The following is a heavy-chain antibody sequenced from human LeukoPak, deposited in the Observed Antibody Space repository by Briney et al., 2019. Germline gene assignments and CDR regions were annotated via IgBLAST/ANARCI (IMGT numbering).Heavy chain of an antibody. CDR1: GFSFSNYE. J-gene: IGHJ2*01. D-gene: IGHD2-21*02. Sequence: GGSLRLSCAASGFSFSNYEMDWVRQAPGKGLEWVSYISSSGTTIYYAASVKGRFTISRDNAKNSLYLQMNSLRAEDTAVYYCAKVVTWYFDLWGRGTLVTVSS. CDR3: AKVVTWYFDL. CDR2: ISSSGTTI. V-gene: IGHV3-48*03.